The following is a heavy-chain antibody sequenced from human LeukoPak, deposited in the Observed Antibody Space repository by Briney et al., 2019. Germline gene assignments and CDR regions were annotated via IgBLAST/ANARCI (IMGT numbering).Heavy chain of an antibody. V-gene: IGHV3-21*01. CDR2: ISSSSSYI. J-gene: IGHJ4*02. D-gene: IGHD2-2*02. CDR3: ARGGPYTGRFDY. Sequence: GGSLRLSCAASGFTFSSYSMNWVRQAPGKGLEWVSSISSSSSYIYYADSVKGRFTISRDNAKNSLYLQMNSLRAEDTAVYYCARGGPYTGRFDYWGQGTLVTVSS. CDR1: GFTFSSYS.